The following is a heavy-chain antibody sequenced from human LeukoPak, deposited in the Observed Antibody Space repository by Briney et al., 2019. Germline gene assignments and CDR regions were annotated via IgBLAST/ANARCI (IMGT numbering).Heavy chain of an antibody. CDR3: ARVSGDYYASV. Sequence: SETLSLTCTVSGGSISSGNYYWSWIRQPAGKGLEWIGRIYTSGSTNYNPSLKSRGTISADTSKNQFSLKLSSVTAADTAVYYCARVSGDYYASVWGQGILVTVSS. D-gene: IGHD1-26*01. J-gene: IGHJ4*02. V-gene: IGHV4-61*02. CDR2: IYTSGST. CDR1: GGSISSGNYY.